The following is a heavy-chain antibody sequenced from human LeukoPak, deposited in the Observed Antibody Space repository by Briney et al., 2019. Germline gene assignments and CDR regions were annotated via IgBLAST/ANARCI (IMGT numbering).Heavy chain of an antibody. Sequence: SETLSLTCAVSGGSISSGGFTWTWIRQPPGKGLEWIGYIHHSGSTYYNPSLKSRVTISVDTSKDQFSLKLTSVTAADTAVYYCARTTGGNSFDSWGQGTLVTVSS. CDR1: GGSISSGGFT. CDR3: ARTTGGNSFDS. J-gene: IGHJ4*02. CDR2: IHHSGST. D-gene: IGHD4-23*01. V-gene: IGHV4-30-2*01.